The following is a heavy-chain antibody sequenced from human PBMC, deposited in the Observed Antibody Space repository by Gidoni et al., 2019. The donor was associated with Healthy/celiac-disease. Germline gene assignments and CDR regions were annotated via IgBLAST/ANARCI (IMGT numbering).Heavy chain of an antibody. V-gene: IGHV1-3*01. J-gene: IGHJ6*02. D-gene: IGHD6-6*01. CDR2: INAGNGNT. Sequence: QVQLVQSGAEVKKPGASVKVSCKASGYTFTSYAMHWVRQAPGQRLEWMGWINAGNGNTKYSQKFQGRVTITRDTSASTAYMELSSLRSEDTAVYYCARSRAARLSLDDYYYGMDVWGQGTTVTVSS. CDR3: ARSRAARLSLDDYYYGMDV. CDR1: GYTFTSYA.